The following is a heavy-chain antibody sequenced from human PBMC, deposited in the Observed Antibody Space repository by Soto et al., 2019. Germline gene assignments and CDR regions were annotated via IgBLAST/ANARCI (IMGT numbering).Heavy chain of an antibody. CDR3: AKGDGGYSYGGGYFDY. CDR1: GFTFSSYG. V-gene: IGHV3-30*18. J-gene: IGHJ4*02. CDR2: ISYDGSNK. Sequence: GGSLRLSCAASGFTFSSYGMHWVRQAPGKGLEWVAVISYDGSNKYYADSVKGRFTISRDNSKNTLYLQMNSLRAEDTAVYYCAKGDGGYSYGGGYFDYWGQGTLVTVSS. D-gene: IGHD5-18*01.